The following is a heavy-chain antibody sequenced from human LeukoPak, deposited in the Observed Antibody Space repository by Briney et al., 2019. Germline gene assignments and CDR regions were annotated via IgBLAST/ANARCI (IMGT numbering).Heavy chain of an antibody. V-gene: IGHV3-9*03. D-gene: IGHD4-17*01. CDR2: ISWNSGTI. J-gene: IGHJ6*03. Sequence: GRSLRLSCAASGFTFDDYAMHWVRQAPGKGLEWVSGISWNSGTIAYADSVKGRFTISRDNAKNSLYLQMNSLRAEDMALYYCARVHGDYEYYYYYYMDVWGKGTTVTISS. CDR1: GFTFDDYA. CDR3: ARVHGDYEYYYYYYMDV.